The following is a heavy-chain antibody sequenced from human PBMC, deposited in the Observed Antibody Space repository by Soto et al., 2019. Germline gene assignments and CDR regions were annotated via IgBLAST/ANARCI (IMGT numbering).Heavy chain of an antibody. J-gene: IGHJ3*02. V-gene: IGHV4-31*03. CDR1: GGSISSGGYY. CDR3: ARVGGINAFDI. Sequence: QVQLQESGPGLVKPSQTLSLTCTVSGGSISSGGYYWSWIRQHPGKGLEWIGYIYYSGSTYYNPCIKGRVTVAGDTSKNRFALKVSSVTAADTAGYYCARVGGINAFDIWGQGTMVTVSS. D-gene: IGHD3-10*01. CDR2: IYYSGST.